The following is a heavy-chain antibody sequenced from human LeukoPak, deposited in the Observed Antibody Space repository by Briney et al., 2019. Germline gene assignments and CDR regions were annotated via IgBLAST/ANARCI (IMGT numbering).Heavy chain of an antibody. CDR2: INHSGSS. V-gene: IGHV4-34*01. J-gene: IGHJ5*02. D-gene: IGHD3-10*01. CDR1: GRSFSGYY. Sequence: SETLSLTCAVYGRSFSGYYWSWIRQPPGKGLEWIGEINHSGSSNYNPSLKSRVTISVDTSKNQFSLKLSSVTAADTAVYYCARFGPYYYGSGSSTLKNWFDPWGQGTLVTVSS. CDR3: ARFGPYYYGSGSSTLKNWFDP.